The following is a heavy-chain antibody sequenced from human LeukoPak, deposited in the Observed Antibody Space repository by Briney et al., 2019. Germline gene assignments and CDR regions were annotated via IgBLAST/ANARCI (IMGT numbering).Heavy chain of an antibody. CDR2: IIPIFGTA. V-gene: IGHV1-69*06. J-gene: IGHJ6*03. Sequence: ASVKVSCKASGGTFSSYAISWVRQAPGQGLEWMGGIIPIFGTANYAQKFQGRVTITADKSTSTAYMELSSLRSEDTAVYYCASSMTLSYYYYYMDVWGKGTTVTVSS. D-gene: IGHD2/OR15-2a*01. CDR1: GGTFSSYA. CDR3: ASSMTLSYYYYYMDV.